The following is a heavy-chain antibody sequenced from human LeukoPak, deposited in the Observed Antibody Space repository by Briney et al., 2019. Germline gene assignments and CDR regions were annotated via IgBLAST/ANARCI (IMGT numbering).Heavy chain of an antibody. J-gene: IGHJ6*02. Sequence: ASVKVSCKASGYTFTGSYMHWVRQAPGQGLEWMGWINPNSGGTNYAQKFQGRVTMTRDTSISTAYMELSRLRSDDTAVYYCARDIVVVPAAIPNYYYYGMDVWGQGTTVTVSS. CDR1: GYTFTGSY. CDR3: ARDIVVVPAAIPNYYYYGMDV. CDR2: INPNSGGT. V-gene: IGHV1-2*02. D-gene: IGHD2-2*02.